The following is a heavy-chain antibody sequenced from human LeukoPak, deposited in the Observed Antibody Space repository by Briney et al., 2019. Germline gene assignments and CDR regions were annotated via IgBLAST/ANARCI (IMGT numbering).Heavy chain of an antibody. V-gene: IGHV3-48*01. Sequence: GGSLRLSCTASGFTFGDYTMSWFRQAPGKGLEWVSYISSSSSTIYYADSVKGRFTISRDNAKNSLYLQMNSLRAEDTAVYYCARYSSSWADDYWGQGTLVTVSS. CDR1: GFTFGDYT. CDR3: ARYSSSWADDY. J-gene: IGHJ4*02. D-gene: IGHD6-13*01. CDR2: ISSSSSTI.